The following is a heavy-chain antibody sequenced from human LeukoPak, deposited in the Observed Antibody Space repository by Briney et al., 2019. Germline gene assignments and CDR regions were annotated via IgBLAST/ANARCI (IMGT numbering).Heavy chain of an antibody. CDR2: ISGRGST. V-gene: IGHV4-4*07. J-gene: IGHJ6*03. CDR1: GGSITAYY. D-gene: IGHD3/OR15-3a*01. CDR3: ARDGLDNFYYYMDV. Sequence: PSETLSLTCTVSGGSITAYYWSWIRQPAGKGLEWIGRISGRGSTSYNPSLRRRVAMSVDTSKDQFSLKLSSVTAADTAVYYCARDGLDNFYYYMDVWGKGTTVTVSS.